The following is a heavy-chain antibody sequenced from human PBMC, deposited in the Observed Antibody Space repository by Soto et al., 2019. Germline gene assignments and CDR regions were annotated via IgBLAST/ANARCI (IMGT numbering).Heavy chain of an antibody. J-gene: IGHJ4*02. CDR2: VNPILSMS. D-gene: IGHD3-10*01. V-gene: IGHV1-69*04. Sequence: QVQLVQSGAEVKRPGSSVKVSCKASGDTFSFYSINWVRQAPGLGLEWMGRVNPILSMSNYAQRFQGRVTMTEDKSTSPAYMELSGLRSEDTAMYDCATSYGSGYRAFDYWGQGALVTVSS. CDR1: GDTFSFYS. CDR3: ATSYGSGYRAFDY.